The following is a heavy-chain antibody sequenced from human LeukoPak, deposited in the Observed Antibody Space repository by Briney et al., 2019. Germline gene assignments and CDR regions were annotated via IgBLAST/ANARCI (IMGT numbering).Heavy chain of an antibody. CDR3: AKDGYGDYAAYFDY. Sequence: GGSLRLSXAASGFTFDDYAMHWVRQAPGKGLEWVSLVSGDGGSTYYADSVKGRFTISRDNSKNSLYLQMNSLRTEDTALYYCAKDGYGDYAAYFDYWGQGTLVTVSS. CDR1: GFTFDDYA. J-gene: IGHJ4*02. D-gene: IGHD4-17*01. CDR2: VSGDGGST. V-gene: IGHV3-43*02.